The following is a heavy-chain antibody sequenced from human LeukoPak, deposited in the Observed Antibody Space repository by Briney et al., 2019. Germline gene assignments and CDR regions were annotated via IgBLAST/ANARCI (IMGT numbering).Heavy chain of an antibody. J-gene: IGHJ4*02. CDR2: INSDGSTS. Sequence: QPGGSLRLSCTASGFTFSSYWMHWVRQAPGKGLVWVSRINSDGSTSSYAYSVKGLTISRDNAKNTLYLQMNSLRAEDTAVYYCARSGYSPFLDYWGQGTLVTVSS. V-gene: IGHV3-74*01. D-gene: IGHD5-12*01. CDR3: ARSGYSPFLDY. CDR1: GFTFSSYW.